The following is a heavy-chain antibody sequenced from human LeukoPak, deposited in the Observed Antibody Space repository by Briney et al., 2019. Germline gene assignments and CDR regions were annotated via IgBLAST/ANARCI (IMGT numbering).Heavy chain of an antibody. Sequence: KAGGSLRLSCAVSGFIFSNAWMTWVRQAPGKGLEWLGRNKSKSDGGTTDYAAPVKGRFTISRDDSKDTLYLQMNSLKTEDTAVYYCAAMAKDYWGQGTLVTVSS. V-gene: IGHV3-15*01. CDR3: AAMAKDY. CDR1: GFIFSNAW. CDR2: NKSKSDGGTT. D-gene: IGHD5-24*01. J-gene: IGHJ4*02.